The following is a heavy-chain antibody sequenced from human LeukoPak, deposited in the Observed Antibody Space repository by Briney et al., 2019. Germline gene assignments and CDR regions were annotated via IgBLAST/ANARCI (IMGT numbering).Heavy chain of an antibody. CDR3: VHGPVAAARKYYYDSSGYNAFDI. Sequence: GGSLRLSCAASGFTFSDYYMSWIRQAPGKGLEWVSYVSSSGSTIYYADSVKGRFTISRDNAKNSLYLQMNSLRAEDTAVYYCVHGPVAAARKYYYDSSGYNAFDIWGQGTMVTVSS. CDR2: VSSSGSTI. V-gene: IGHV3-11*04. CDR1: GFTFSDYY. J-gene: IGHJ3*02. D-gene: IGHD3-22*01.